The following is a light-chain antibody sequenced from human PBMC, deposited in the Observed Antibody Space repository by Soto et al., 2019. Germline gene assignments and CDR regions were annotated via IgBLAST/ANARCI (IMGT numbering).Light chain of an antibody. V-gene: IGLV2-14*02. CDR2: EAT. CDR3: QSYDNSLSGWV. Sequence: QSALTQPASVSGSPGQSITISCTGTSNDVGRYNLVSWYQHHPGKAPKLIIYEATKRPSGVSDRFSGSKSGNTASLTISGLQAADEADYFCQSYDNSLSGWVFGGGTKLTVL. J-gene: IGLJ3*02. CDR1: SNDVGRYNL.